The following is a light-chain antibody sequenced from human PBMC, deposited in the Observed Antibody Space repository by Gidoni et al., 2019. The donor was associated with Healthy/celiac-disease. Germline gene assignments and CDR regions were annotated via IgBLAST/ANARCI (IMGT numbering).Light chain of an antibody. V-gene: IGLV2-14*01. CDR3: SSYTSSSTLV. CDR2: DVS. CDR1: SSDVGCYNY. Sequence: QSALTQPASVSGSPGQSITISCTGTSSDVGCYNYVSWYHQHPGKAPKLMIYDVSNRPSGVSNRFSGSKSGNTASLTISGLQAEDEADYYCSSYTSSSTLVFGGGTKLTVL. J-gene: IGLJ2*01.